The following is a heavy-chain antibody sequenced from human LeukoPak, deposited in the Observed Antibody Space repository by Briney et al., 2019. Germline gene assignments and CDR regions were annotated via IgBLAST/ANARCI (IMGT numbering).Heavy chain of an antibody. CDR3: ARGLGSYVHFDY. V-gene: IGHV1-46*01. CDR2: INPSGGST. CDR1: GYTFTSYY. J-gene: IGHJ4*02. Sequence: ASVNVSCKASGYTFTSYYMHWVRQAPGQGLEWMGIINPSGGSTSYAQKFQGRVTMSRDTSTSTVYMELSSLRSEDTAVYYCARGLGSYVHFDYWGQGTLVTVSS. D-gene: IGHD1-26*01.